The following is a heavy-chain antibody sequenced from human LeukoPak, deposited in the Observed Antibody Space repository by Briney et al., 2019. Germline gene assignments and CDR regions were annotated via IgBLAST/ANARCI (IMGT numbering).Heavy chain of an antibody. CDR1: GYTFTSYG. V-gene: IGHV1-18*01. CDR2: ISAYNGNT. Sequence: ASVKVSCKASGYTFTSYGISWVRQAPGQGLEWMGWISAYNGNTNYAQKFQGRVTMTRDTSISTAYMELSRLRSDDTAVYYCARDSDTSSWTLWGQGTLVTVSS. D-gene: IGHD6-13*01. CDR3: ARDSDTSSWTL. J-gene: IGHJ4*02.